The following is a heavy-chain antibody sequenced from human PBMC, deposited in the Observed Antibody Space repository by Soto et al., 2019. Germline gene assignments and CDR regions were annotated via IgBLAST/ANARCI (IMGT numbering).Heavy chain of an antibody. CDR1: GFSLGTNGVG. V-gene: IGHV2-5*01. CDR3: SHNFFSDFLLVTAAAGAWFDP. J-gene: IGHJ5*02. CDR2: IYWNDDK. Sequence: SGPTLVNPTQTLTLTCTFSGFSLGTNGVGVGWIRQPPGKALEWLALIYWNDDKRYSPSLKSRITITKDTSKNQVVLTMTNMDPVDTATYYCSHNFFSDFLLVTAAAGAWFDPWGQGTLVTVSS. D-gene: IGHD2-2*01.